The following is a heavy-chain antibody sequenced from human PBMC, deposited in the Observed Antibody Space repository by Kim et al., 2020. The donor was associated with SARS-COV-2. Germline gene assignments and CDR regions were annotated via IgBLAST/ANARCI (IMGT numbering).Heavy chain of an antibody. CDR2: ISSSGSTI. J-gene: IGHJ5*02. D-gene: IGHD6-13*01. CDR1: GFTFSDYY. CDR3: ARDSGSSWFSWFDP. Sequence: GGSLRLSCAASGFTFSDYYMSWIRQAPGKGLEWVSYISSSGSTIYYADSVKGRFTISRDNAKNSLYLQMNSLRAEDTAVYYCARDSGSSWFSWFDPLGQGTLVTVSS. V-gene: IGHV3-11*01.